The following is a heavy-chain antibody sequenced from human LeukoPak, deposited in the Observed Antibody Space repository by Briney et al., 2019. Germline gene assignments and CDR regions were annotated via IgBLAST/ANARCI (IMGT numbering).Heavy chain of an antibody. CDR2: INRDGSEK. J-gene: IGHJ4*02. V-gene: IGHV3-7*03. CDR1: GFTLSSRW. CDR3: ATYDSWSGYNIAY. Sequence: GGSLGLSCVVSGFTLSSRWMMWVRQAPGEGLEWMTNINRDGSEKNYVDSVKGRFTITGDNAENSLYLQMNSLKVEDSAIYYCATYDSWSGYNIAYWGQGTLVTVSS. D-gene: IGHD3-3*01.